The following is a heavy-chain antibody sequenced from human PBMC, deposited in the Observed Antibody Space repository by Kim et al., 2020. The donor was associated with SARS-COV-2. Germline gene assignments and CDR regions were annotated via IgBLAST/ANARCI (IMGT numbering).Heavy chain of an antibody. CDR2: INSNSGGT. V-gene: IGHV1-2*04. J-gene: IGHJ4*02. CDR3: ARGGPLWFGELNY. Sequence: ASVKVSCKASGYTFTGYYMHWVRQAPGQGLEWMGWINSNSGGTNYAQKFQGWVTMTRDTSISTAYMELGRLRADDTAVYYCARGGPLWFGELNYWGQGTLVTVSS. CDR1: GYTFTGYY. D-gene: IGHD3-10*01.